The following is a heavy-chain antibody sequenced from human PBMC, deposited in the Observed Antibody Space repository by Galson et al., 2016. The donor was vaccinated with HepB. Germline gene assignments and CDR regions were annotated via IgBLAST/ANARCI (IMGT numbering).Heavy chain of an antibody. V-gene: IGHV3-23*01. D-gene: IGHD1-1*01. J-gene: IGHJ4*02. CDR3: ARTGQFDF. Sequence: SLRLSCAASGFTFSNYAMTWVRQAPGKGLEWVSSISGNGINKYYADSVRGRFTISRDSSKNTLYLQMNSLRAEDTAVYYCARTGQFDFWGQGTLVTVPS. CDR1: GFTFSNYA. CDR2: ISGNGINK.